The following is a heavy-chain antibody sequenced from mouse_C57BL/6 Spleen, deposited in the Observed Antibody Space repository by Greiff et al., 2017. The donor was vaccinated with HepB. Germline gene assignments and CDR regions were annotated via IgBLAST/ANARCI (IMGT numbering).Heavy chain of an antibody. V-gene: IGHV1-76*01. D-gene: IGHD1-1*01. Sequence: VQLQQSGAELVRPGASVKLSCKASGYTFTDYYINWVKQRPGQGLEWIARIYPGSGNTYYNEKFKGKATLTAEKSSSTAYMQLSSLTSEDSAVYFCASSSPFDYWGQGTTLTVSS. CDR3: ASSSPFDY. J-gene: IGHJ2*01. CDR1: GYTFTDYY. CDR2: IYPGSGNT.